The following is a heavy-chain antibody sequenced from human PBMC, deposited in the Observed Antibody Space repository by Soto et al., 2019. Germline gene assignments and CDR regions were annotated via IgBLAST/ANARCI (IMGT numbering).Heavy chain of an antibody. D-gene: IGHD6-13*01. J-gene: IGHJ6*01. Sequence: GSVKVYFKTSVYPITGYYRDWVRQTTEQGLEWMGWINPNSGGPNYAQKFQGWVTMTRDKSISTAYMELRRRRSDDTVVYYCARVRLAAAGPASGMDVWGQGLTVTVPS. V-gene: IGHV1-2*04. CDR1: VYPITGYY. CDR3: ARVRLAAAGPASGMDV. CDR2: INPNSGGP.